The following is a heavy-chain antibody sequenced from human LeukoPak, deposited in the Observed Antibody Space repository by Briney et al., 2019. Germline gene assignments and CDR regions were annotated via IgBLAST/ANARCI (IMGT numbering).Heavy chain of an antibody. V-gene: IGHV4-38-2*02. D-gene: IGHD3-22*01. CDR2: IYRRGST. CDR1: GYSISSGYY. Sequence: PSETLSLTCTVSGYSISSGYYWGWIRQSPGKGLEWIGNIYRRGSTHYNPSLKSRVTISMDTSKNQFSLKLGSVTAADTAVYYCARDVRNYYDSSGYYLFDYWGQGTLVTVSS. J-gene: IGHJ4*02. CDR3: ARDVRNYYDSSGYYLFDY.